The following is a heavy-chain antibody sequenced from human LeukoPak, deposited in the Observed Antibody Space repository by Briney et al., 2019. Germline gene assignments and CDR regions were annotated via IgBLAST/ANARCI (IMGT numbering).Heavy chain of an antibody. D-gene: IGHD1-26*01. CDR2: INHSGST. CDR3: ALHLWEPADY. Sequence: SETLSLTCAVYGGSFSGYYWGWIRQPPGKGLEWIGEINHSGSTNYSPSLKSRVTISVDTSKNQFSLKLSSVTAADTAVYYCALHLWEPADYWGQGTLVTVSS. J-gene: IGHJ4*02. V-gene: IGHV4-34*01. CDR1: GGSFSGYY.